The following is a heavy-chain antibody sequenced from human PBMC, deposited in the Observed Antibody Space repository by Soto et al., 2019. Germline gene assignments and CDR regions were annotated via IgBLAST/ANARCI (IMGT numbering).Heavy chain of an antibody. D-gene: IGHD3-10*02. CDR3: ARVRVYLVRGSNWFDP. V-gene: IGHV4-59*12. CDR2: IYYSGST. J-gene: IGHJ5*02. Sequence: SETLSLSCTVSGGSISSYYWSWIRQPPGKGLEWIGYIYYSGSTNYNPSLKSRVTISVDTSKNQFSLKLSSVTAADTAVYYCARVRVYLVRGSNWFDPWGQGTLVTVSS. CDR1: GGSISSYY.